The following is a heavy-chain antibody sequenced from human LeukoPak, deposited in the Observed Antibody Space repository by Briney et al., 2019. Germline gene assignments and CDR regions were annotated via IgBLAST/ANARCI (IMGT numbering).Heavy chain of an antibody. CDR1: GFTFSSYW. Sequence: TGGSLRLSCAASGFTFSSYWMHWVRQAPGKGLVWVSRINSDGSSTSYADSVKGRFTISRDNAKNTLYLQMNSLRAEDTAVYYCARERMTGIGFDYWGQGTLVTVSS. D-gene: IGHD2-15*01. CDR2: INSDGSST. V-gene: IGHV3-74*01. J-gene: IGHJ4*02. CDR3: ARERMTGIGFDY.